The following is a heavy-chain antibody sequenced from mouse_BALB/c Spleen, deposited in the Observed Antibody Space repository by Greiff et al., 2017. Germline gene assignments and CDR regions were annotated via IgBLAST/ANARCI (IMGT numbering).Heavy chain of an antibody. CDR1: GFTFSSFG. J-gene: IGHJ3*01. CDR2: ISSGSSTI. CDR3: ARPYYDYDVAWFAY. Sequence: EVMLVESGGGLVQPGGSRKLSCAASGFTFSSFGMHWVRQAPEKGLEWVAYISSGSSTIYYADTVKGRFTISRDNPKNTLFLQMTSLRSEDTAMYYCARPYYDYDVAWFAYWGQGTLVTVSA. V-gene: IGHV5-17*02. D-gene: IGHD2-4*01.